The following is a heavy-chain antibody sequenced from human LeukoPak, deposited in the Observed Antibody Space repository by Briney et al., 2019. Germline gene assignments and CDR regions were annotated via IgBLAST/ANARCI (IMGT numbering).Heavy chain of an antibody. V-gene: IGHV4-59*08. CDR3: ARERYSYGKIFDY. CDR1: GGSISSYY. D-gene: IGHD5-18*01. CDR2: IYYSGST. Sequence: PSETLSLTCTVSGGSISSYYWSWIRQPPGKGLEWIGYIYYSGSTNYNPSLKSRVTISVDTSKNQLSLKLSSVTAADTAVYYCARERYSYGKIFDYWGQGTLVTVSS. J-gene: IGHJ4*02.